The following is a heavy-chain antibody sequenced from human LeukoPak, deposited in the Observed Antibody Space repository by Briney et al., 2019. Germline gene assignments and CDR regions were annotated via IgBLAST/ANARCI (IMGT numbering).Heavy chain of an antibody. D-gene: IGHD4-17*01. CDR2: ISASGATT. Sequence: GGSLSLSCAASGFTFSSYVMSWVRQTPGKGLEWVSYISASGATTYFADSVKGRFTISRDNSKNTLYLQMNSLRAEDTAVYYCAKGRPYGDYVSDFDYWGQGTLVTVSS. CDR3: AKGRPYGDYVSDFDY. CDR1: GFTFSSYV. J-gene: IGHJ4*02. V-gene: IGHV3-23*01.